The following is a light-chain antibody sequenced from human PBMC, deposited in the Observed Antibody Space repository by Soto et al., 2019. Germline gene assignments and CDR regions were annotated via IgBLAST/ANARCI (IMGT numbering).Light chain of an antibody. J-gene: IGKJ1*01. CDR2: KAS. Sequence: DIQMTQSPSTLPASVGDRVTITCPASQPISDWLAWYQQKPGKVPKLLIYKASSLESGVPSRFSGSGSGTEFSLTISSLQPDDFATYYCQQYHLYSTFGQGTKVDIK. CDR1: QPISDW. V-gene: IGKV1-5*03. CDR3: QQYHLYST.